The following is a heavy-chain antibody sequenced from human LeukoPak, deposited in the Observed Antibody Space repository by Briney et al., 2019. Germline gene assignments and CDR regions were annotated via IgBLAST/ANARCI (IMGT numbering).Heavy chain of an antibody. J-gene: IGHJ3*02. Sequence: SQTLSLTCTVSGGSISGANYYWSWLPHPAGKGLEWIGRIHSSGRTNYNPSLTSRVTISVDTSKNQFSLKLSSVTAADTAVYYCARDGRACDIWGQGTMVTVSS. CDR3: ARDGRACDI. V-gene: IGHV4-61*02. CDR2: IHSSGRT. D-gene: IGHD2-15*01. CDR1: GGSISGANYY.